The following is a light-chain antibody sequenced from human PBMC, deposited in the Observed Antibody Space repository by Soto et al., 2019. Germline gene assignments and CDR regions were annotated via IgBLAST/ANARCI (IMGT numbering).Light chain of an antibody. CDR3: GTWDTSLTWEGV. J-gene: IGLJ3*02. CDR1: SSDIGNNY. V-gene: IGLV1-51*02. Sequence: QAVVTQPPSVSAAPGQKVTISCSGSSSDIGNNYVSWYQQFPGAAPKLLIYENNKRPSGIPDRFSGSKSGTSATLGITGLQTGDEADYYCGTWDTSLTWEGVFGGGTKVTVL. CDR2: ENN.